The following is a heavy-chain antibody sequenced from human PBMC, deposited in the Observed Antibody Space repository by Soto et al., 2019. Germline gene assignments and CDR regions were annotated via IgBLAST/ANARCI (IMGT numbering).Heavy chain of an antibody. J-gene: IGHJ3*02. Sequence: QVQLVQSGAEVKKPGASVKVSCKASGYTFTSYGISWVRQAPGQGLEWMGWMSGYNGNPKYANNCQGRVTKTTETSTRKAYKEQRSRRIDETAVYYCARDWGYYYDSSGYYSVIWGQGTMVTVSS. CDR1: GYTFTSYG. V-gene: IGHV1-18*01. D-gene: IGHD3-22*01. CDR3: ARDWGYYYDSSGYYSVI. CDR2: MSGYNGNP.